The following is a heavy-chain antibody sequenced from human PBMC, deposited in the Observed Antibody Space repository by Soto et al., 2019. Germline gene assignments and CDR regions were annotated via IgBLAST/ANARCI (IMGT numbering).Heavy chain of an antibody. CDR2: ISAYNGNT. CDR1: GYTFTSYG. D-gene: IGHD3-10*01. Sequence: QVQLVQSGAEVKKPGASVKVSCKASGYTFTSYGISWVRQAPGQGLEWMGWISAYNGNTNYAQKLQGRVTMTTDTSTSTAYMELRSLRSDDTAMYYCASHPPGYYYGSGSPYYFDYWGQGTLVTVSS. V-gene: IGHV1-18*01. J-gene: IGHJ4*02. CDR3: ASHPPGYYYGSGSPYYFDY.